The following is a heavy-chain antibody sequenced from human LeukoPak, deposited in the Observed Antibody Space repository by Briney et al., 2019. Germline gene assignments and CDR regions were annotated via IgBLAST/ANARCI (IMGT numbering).Heavy chain of an antibody. J-gene: IGHJ4*02. Sequence: GGSLRLSCAASGFTFSNHGMHWVRQAPGKGLEWVAVISYDGSNKYYADSVKGRFTISRDNSKNTLYLQMNSLRAEDTAVYYCAKDRSVTYHREKDYWGQGTRVTVSS. CDR1: GFTFSNHG. V-gene: IGHV3-30*18. D-gene: IGHD3-3*01. CDR3: AKDRSVTYHREKDY. CDR2: ISYDGSNK.